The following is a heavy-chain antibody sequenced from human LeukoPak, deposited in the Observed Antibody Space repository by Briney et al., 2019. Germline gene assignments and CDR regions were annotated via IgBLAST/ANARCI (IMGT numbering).Heavy chain of an antibody. CDR3: ARRSLWLAFDY. V-gene: IGHV4-30-4*08. Sequence: SETLSLTCTVSGGSISSGDYYWSWIRQPPGKGLEWIGYIYYSGSTYYNPSLKSRVTISVDTSKNQFSLKLSSVTAADTAVYYCARRSLWLAFDYWGQGTLVTVSS. J-gene: IGHJ4*02. CDR2: IYYSGST. D-gene: IGHD6-19*01. CDR1: GGSISSGDYY.